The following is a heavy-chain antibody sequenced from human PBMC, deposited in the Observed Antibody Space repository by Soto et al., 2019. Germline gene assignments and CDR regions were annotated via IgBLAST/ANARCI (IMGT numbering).Heavy chain of an antibody. Sequence: XGSLKLSCAAAGVIFRDFYMSWIRQVPGRGLEWLSKISSSSSSTDYADSVKGRFTISRDNAKNSLYLQMSSLRAEDTAVYYCARDRGGGSIFGGHYGMDVWGQGTTVTVSS. CDR3: ARDRGGGSIFGGHYGMDV. V-gene: IGHV3-11*06. J-gene: IGHJ6*01. CDR2: ISSSSSST. CDR1: GVIFRDFY. D-gene: IGHD3-3*01.